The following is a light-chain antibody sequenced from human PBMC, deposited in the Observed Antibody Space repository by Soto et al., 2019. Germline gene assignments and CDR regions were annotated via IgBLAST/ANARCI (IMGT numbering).Light chain of an antibody. CDR2: GAS. V-gene: IGKV3-15*01. CDR1: QSISSD. CDR3: QQYNKWPRT. J-gene: IGKJ2*01. Sequence: IVMTQSPATLSVSPGERATLSCRASQSISSDVAWYQQKPGQAPRLLIYGASTTATGIAARFSGSGSGTEFTLTISSLQSEDFAVYNCQQYNKWPRTFGQGTKVDIK.